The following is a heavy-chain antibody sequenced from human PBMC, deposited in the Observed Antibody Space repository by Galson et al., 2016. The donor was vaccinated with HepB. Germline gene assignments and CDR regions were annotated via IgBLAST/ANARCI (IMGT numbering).Heavy chain of an antibody. CDR2: IKKESDGGTA. Sequence: SLRLSCAASGFSVRNAWMSWVRQAPGAGLEWLGRIKKESDGGTADYAAPVRGRFSIWTDESENSLYLQIYSLKSEDTAIYYCATDRVWKDMTTYFDSWGQGALVSVSS. CDR1: GFSVRNAW. CDR3: ATDRVWKDMTTYFDS. D-gene: IGHD1-1*01. V-gene: IGHV3-15*01. J-gene: IGHJ4*02.